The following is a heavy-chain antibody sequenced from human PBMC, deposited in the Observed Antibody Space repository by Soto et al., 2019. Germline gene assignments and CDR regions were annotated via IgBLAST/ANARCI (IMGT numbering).Heavy chain of an antibody. CDR2: LYWDDDK. Sequence: QITLKESGPTLVKPTQTLTLTCTFSGFSLSSSGVGVGWIRQPPGKALESLALLYWDDDKRYSPFLKSRLTITKDPSKNQVVLTMTNMDPADTATYFCEHRPATPLTWNYDSWGQGILVTVSS. CDR1: GFSLSSSGVG. V-gene: IGHV2-5*02. CDR3: EHRPATPLTWNYDS. D-gene: IGHD1-7*01. J-gene: IGHJ5*01.